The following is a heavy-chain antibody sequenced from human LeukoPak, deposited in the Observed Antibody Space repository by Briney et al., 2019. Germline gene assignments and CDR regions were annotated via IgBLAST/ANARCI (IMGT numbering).Heavy chain of an antibody. CDR3: ARGVGVAAADFFDI. J-gene: IGHJ3*02. V-gene: IGHV3-7*01. CDR1: GFTFSSYW. CDR2: IKQDGSEK. D-gene: IGHD6-19*01. Sequence: PGGSLRLSCAASGFTFSSYWVSWVRQAPGKGLEWVANIKQDGSEKYYVDSVKGRFTISRDNAKNSLYLQMNSLRAEDTAVYYCARGVGVAAADFFDIWGQGTMVTVSS.